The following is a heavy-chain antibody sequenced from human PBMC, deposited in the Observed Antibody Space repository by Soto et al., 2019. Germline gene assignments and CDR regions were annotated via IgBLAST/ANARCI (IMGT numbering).Heavy chain of an antibody. J-gene: IGHJ4*02. V-gene: IGHV1-69*13. Sequence: SVKVSCKASGGTFSSYAISWVRQAPGQGLEWMGGIIPIFGTANYAQKFQGRVTITADESTSTAYMELSSLRSEDTAVYYCARDRIVLGYCSGGSCYSMGYWGQGTLVTVSS. D-gene: IGHD2-15*01. CDR3: ARDRIVLGYCSGGSCYSMGY. CDR2: IIPIFGTA. CDR1: GGTFSSYA.